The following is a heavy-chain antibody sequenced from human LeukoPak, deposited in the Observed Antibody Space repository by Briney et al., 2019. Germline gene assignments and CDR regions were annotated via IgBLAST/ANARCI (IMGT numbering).Heavy chain of an antibody. Sequence: ASVKFSCKASGYSFTGYYMHWVRQAPGQGLEWMGWINPNSGGTNYAQKFQGRVTMTRDTSISTAYMELSRLRSDDTAVYFCARDVRNYYGSGSSNAFDIWGQGTMVTVSS. D-gene: IGHD3-10*01. CDR2: INPNSGGT. V-gene: IGHV1-2*02. J-gene: IGHJ3*02. CDR3: ARDVRNYYGSGSSNAFDI. CDR1: GYSFTGYY.